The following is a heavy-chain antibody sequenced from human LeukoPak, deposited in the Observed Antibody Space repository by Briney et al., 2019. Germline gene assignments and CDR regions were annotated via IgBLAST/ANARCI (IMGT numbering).Heavy chain of an antibody. Sequence: SETLSLTCTVSSGSISSSSYYWGWIRQPPGEGLVWIGNIYYSGSTYYNPSLKSRVTISVDTSKNQFSLNLSSVTAADSALYYCAREGDSSGYYLFDYWGQGTLVTVSS. CDR2: IYYSGST. CDR1: SGSISSSSYY. CDR3: AREGDSSGYYLFDY. J-gene: IGHJ4*02. V-gene: IGHV4-39*02. D-gene: IGHD3-22*01.